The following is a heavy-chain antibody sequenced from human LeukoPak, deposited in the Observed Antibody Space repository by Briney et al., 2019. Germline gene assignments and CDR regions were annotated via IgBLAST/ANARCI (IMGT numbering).Heavy chain of an antibody. D-gene: IGHD6-13*01. CDR1: GFPFDDYA. CDR3: AKDRAEENYFDY. CDR2: ISWNSSSI. Sequence: GGSLRLSCAASGFPFDDYAMRWVRQAPGKSLEWVSGISWNSSSIGYADSVKGRFTISRDNAKNSLYLQMNSLRAEDTALYYCAKDRAEENYFDYWGQGTLVTVSS. J-gene: IGHJ4*02. V-gene: IGHV3-9*01.